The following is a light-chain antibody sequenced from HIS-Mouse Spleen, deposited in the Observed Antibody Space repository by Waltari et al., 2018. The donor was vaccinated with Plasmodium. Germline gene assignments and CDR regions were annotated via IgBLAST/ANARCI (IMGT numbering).Light chain of an antibody. V-gene: IGKV1-39*01. Sequence: DIQMTQSPSSLSASVGDSVTITCRASQSISSYLNWYQQKPGKAPKLLIYAASSLQSGVPSRFSGSGSGTDFTLTISSLQPEDFATYNCQQSYSTWTFGQGTKVEIK. J-gene: IGKJ1*01. CDR3: QQSYSTWT. CDR2: AAS. CDR1: QSISSY.